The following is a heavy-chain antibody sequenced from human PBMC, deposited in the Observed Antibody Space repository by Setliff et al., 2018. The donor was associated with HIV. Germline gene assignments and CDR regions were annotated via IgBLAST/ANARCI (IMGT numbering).Heavy chain of an antibody. D-gene: IGHD6-19*01. Sequence: ASVKVSCKASGYSFTRSGLSWVRQAPGQGLEWMGWISGFNGNTKYAQSFQDRVAMTTEAATSTAYMEMRSLRSDDTAVYFCARVPYRSAWFSGGHDAFDIWGQGTMVTVSS. CDR2: ISGFNGNT. CDR3: ARVPYRSAWFSGGHDAFDI. J-gene: IGHJ3*02. V-gene: IGHV1-18*01. CDR1: GYSFTRSG.